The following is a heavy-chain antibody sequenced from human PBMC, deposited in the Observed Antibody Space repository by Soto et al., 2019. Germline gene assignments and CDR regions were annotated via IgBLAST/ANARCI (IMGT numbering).Heavy chain of an antibody. CDR1: GFTFSNSA. V-gene: IGHV3-23*01. CDR2: ISVTGGST. J-gene: IGHJ4*02. Sequence: GGFLRLSCAASGFTFSNSAMTWVRQAPGKGLEWVSTISVTGGSTYYVDSVKGRFTISRDNFKNTLYLQMDSLRADDTAVYYCAKVLADYYDGWGQGTLVTVSS. CDR3: AKVLADYYDG. D-gene: IGHD3-22*01.